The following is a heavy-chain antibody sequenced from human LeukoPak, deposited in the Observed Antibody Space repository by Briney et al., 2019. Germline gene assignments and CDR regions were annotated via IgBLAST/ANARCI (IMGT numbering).Heavy chain of an antibody. Sequence: GGSLRLSCAASGFIFSDLWMTWVRQAPGKGLEWVANIEPDGTERYYVDSIKGRFTISRDNAKRSLYLQMNSLRVEDTAVYYCAKQRDYLNSWGLGTLVTVSS. CDR2: IEPDGTER. CDR3: AKQRDYLNS. J-gene: IGHJ5*02. CDR1: GFIFSDLW. D-gene: IGHD4-17*01. V-gene: IGHV3-7*01.